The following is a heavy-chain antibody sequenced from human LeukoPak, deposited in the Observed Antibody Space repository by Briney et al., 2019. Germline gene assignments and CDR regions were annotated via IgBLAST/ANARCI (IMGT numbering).Heavy chain of an antibody. Sequence: SETLSLTCSVPGGSISSNSFYWDWIRQPPGKGLEWLGSIYYSGSTFYSSSLESRVSLSVDMSKNQFSLKLTSVTAADTAVYYCARQGADYFYYYVDVWGEGTTVAVSS. D-gene: IGHD3-16*01. CDR3: ARQGADYFYYYVDV. J-gene: IGHJ6*03. CDR1: GGSISSNSFY. CDR2: IYYSGST. V-gene: IGHV4-39*01.